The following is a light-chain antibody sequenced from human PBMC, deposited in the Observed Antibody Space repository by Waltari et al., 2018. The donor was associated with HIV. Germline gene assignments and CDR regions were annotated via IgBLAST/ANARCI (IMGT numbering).Light chain of an antibody. CDR1: TSTIASNY. CDR2: RND. CDR3: VTWDDSLRGVV. Sequence: SVVTQPPSASGTPGQRVTISCSGNTSTIASNYVFWYQHLPGTAPKLLIHRNDQRPSGVPDRFSGSTSGTSASLAISGLRSEDEADYYCVTWDDSLRGVVFGGGTKVAVL. J-gene: IGLJ2*01. V-gene: IGLV1-47*01.